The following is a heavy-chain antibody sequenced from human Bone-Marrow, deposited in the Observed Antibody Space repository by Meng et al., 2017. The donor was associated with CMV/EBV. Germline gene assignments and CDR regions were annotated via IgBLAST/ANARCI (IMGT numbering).Heavy chain of an antibody. D-gene: IGHD1-26*01. CDR1: GGSISSYY. CDR2: IYYSGST. Sequence: SEPLSLTCTVSGGSISSYYWSWIRQPPGKGLEWIGYIYYSGSTNYNPSLKSRVTISVDTSKNQFSLKLSSVTAADTAVYYCARVPKYSGSYSHYYYYGMDVWGQGTTVTVSS. V-gene: IGHV4-59*01. J-gene: IGHJ6*02. CDR3: ARVPKYSGSYSHYYYYGMDV.